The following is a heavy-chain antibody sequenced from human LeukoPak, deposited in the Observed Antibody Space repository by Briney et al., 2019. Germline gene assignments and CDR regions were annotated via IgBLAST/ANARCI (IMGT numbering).Heavy chain of an antibody. Sequence: SETLSLTCAVYGGSFSGYYWSWIRQPPGKGLEWIGEINHSGSTNYNPSLKSRVTISVDTSKNQFSLKLSSVTAADTAVYYCARTNVDIVATKTWYFDLWGRGTLVTVSS. J-gene: IGHJ2*01. D-gene: IGHD5-12*01. CDR3: ARTNVDIVATKTWYFDL. CDR2: INHSGST. V-gene: IGHV4-34*01. CDR1: GGSFSGYY.